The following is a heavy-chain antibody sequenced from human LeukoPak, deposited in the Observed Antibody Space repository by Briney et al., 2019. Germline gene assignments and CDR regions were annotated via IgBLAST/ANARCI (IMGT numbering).Heavy chain of an antibody. Sequence: XXCAXYGGSFSGYYXSWVRQPPGKGLXWIGEINHSGSTNYNPSLKSRVTISIDTYKNQFSLKVSSVTAADTAVYYCARGQKYYYDSSGYGPNDYWGQGTLVTVSS. V-gene: IGHV4-34*01. CDR1: GGSFSGYY. D-gene: IGHD3-22*01. CDR2: INHSGST. J-gene: IGHJ4*02. CDR3: ARGQKYYYDSSGYGPNDY.